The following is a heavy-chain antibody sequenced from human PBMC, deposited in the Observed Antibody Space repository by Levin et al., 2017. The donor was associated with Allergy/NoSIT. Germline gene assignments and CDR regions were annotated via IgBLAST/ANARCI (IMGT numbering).Heavy chain of an antibody. CDR1: GYTFSNYG. J-gene: IGHJ4*02. D-gene: IGHD2-15*01. CDR2: ISGGNGDT. V-gene: IGHV1-18*01. CDR3: ARDVVSMKMAGGIDY. Sequence: GESLKISCKTSGYTFSNYGISWVRQAPGQGPEWMGWISGGNGDTISSQKFQDRITMATDTSTTTAYMDVRSLRSDDTAMYYCARDVVSMKMAGGIDYWGQGTLVTVSS.